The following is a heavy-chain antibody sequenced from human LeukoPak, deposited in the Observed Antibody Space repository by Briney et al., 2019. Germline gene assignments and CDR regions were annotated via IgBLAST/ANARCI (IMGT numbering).Heavy chain of an antibody. Sequence: ASMEVSCKSSGFTFTDHYIHWVRQGPGQGLEWMGYIGPHSTFTSSPQEFQGRVTMTRDASMSTAYMELTRLTSDDTAVYYCVREGEGPLSKDFDYWGQGTLVTVSP. D-gene: IGHD2/OR15-2a*01. CDR1: GFTFTDHY. V-gene: IGHV1-2*02. J-gene: IGHJ4*02. CDR2: IGPHSTFT. CDR3: VREGEGPLSKDFDY.